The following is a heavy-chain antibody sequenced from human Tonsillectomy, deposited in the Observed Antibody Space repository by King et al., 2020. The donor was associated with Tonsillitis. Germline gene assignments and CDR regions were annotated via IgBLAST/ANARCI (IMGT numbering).Heavy chain of an antibody. CDR2: ISYDGSNK. CDR1: GFTFSSYG. CDR3: ATGINQCDGAGGYYGGY. D-gene: IGHD3-10*01. Sequence: VQLVESGGGVVQPGRSLRLSCAASGFTFSSYGMHWVRQAPGKGLEWVAVISYDGSNKYYADSVKGRFTISRDNSKNTLYLQMNSLRAEDTAVYYCATGINQCDGAGGYYGGYWGQGTLVTVSS. J-gene: IGHJ4*02. V-gene: IGHV3-33*05.